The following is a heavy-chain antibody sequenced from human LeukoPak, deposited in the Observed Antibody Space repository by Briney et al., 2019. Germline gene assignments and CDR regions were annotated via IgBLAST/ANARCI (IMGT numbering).Heavy chain of an antibody. CDR3: AREDYEETYYYDY. J-gene: IGHJ4*02. CDR2: IIPIFGTA. CDR1: GGTFSSYA. Sequence: SVKVSCKASGGTFSSYAISWVRQAPGQGLEWMGRIIPIFGTANYAQKFQGRVTITTDESTSTAYMELSSLRSEDTAVYYCAREDYEETYYYDYWGQGTLVTVSS. D-gene: IGHD3-16*01. V-gene: IGHV1-69*05.